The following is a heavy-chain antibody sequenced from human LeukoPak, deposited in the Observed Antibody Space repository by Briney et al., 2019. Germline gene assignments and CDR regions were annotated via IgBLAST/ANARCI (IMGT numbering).Heavy chain of an antibody. Sequence: PSETLSLTCTVSGYSLSSGYYWGWIRQPPGKGLEWIGSIYHSGSTYYNPSLKSRVTISVDTSKNQFSLKLSSVTAADTAVYYCARDPRRWLQTNGAFDIWGQGTMVTVSS. CDR2: IYHSGST. CDR3: ARDPRRWLQTNGAFDI. V-gene: IGHV4-38-2*02. J-gene: IGHJ3*02. D-gene: IGHD5-24*01. CDR1: GYSLSSGYY.